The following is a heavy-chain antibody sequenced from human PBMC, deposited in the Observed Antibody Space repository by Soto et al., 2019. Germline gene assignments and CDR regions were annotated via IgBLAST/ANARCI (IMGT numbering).Heavy chain of an antibody. CDR3: ARDTSRGDFDY. Sequence: SETLSLTCAVYGGSFSGYYWSWIRQSPGKGLEWIGEINHSGSTTYNPALESRVTISRDTSKNQFSLKLSSVTAADTAVYYCARDTSRGDFDYWGQGTLVTVSS. D-gene: IGHD2-2*02. V-gene: IGHV4-34*01. CDR1: GGSFSGYY. CDR2: INHSGST. J-gene: IGHJ4*02.